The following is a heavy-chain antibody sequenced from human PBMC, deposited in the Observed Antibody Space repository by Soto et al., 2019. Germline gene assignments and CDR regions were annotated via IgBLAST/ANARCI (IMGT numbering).Heavy chain of an antibody. V-gene: IGHV4-31*03. CDR1: GGSISSGGYY. Sequence: QVQLQESGPGLVKPSQTLSLTCTVSGGSISSGGYYWSWIRQHPGKGLEWIGYIYYSGSTYYNASLESRVTISVDTYKNQFSLKLSSVTAADTAVYYCARAQDPWGEAFDIWGQGTMVTVSS. CDR2: IYYSGST. D-gene: IGHD7-27*01. CDR3: ARAQDPWGEAFDI. J-gene: IGHJ3*02.